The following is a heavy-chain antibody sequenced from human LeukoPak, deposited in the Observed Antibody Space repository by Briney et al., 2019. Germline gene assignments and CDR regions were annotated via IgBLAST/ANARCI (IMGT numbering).Heavy chain of an antibody. J-gene: IGHJ4*02. CDR2: ISYDGSNK. CDR1: GFTFSSYA. V-gene: IGHV3-30*07. CDR3: ARSTYSSYYFDY. D-gene: IGHD6-6*01. Sequence: PGRSLRLSCAASGFTFSSYAMHWVRQAPGKGLEWVAVISYDGSNKYYADSVKVRFTISRDNSKNTLYLQMNSLRAEDTAVYYCARSTYSSYYFDYLGQGTLVTVSS.